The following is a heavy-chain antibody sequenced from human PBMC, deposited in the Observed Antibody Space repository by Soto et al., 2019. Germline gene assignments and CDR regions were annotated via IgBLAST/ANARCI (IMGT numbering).Heavy chain of an antibody. D-gene: IGHD3-10*01. CDR1: GASISPYY. J-gene: IGHJ5*02. CDR3: ARPIDNASGFKFDP. V-gene: IGHV4-59*08. CDR2: IYYSGST. Sequence: SETLSLTCTVSGASISPYYWSWIRQPPGKGLEWIGYIYYSGSTNYNPSLKSRVTISVDTSKNQFSLRLTSVTAADTAVYYCARPIDNASGFKFDPWGQGTLVTVSS.